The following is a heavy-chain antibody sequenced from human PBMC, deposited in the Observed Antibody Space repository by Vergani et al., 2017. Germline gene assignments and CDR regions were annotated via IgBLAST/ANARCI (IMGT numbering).Heavy chain of an antibody. V-gene: IGHV4-59*01. CDR3: ARGRPYCSGGSCYYYFDY. CDR1: GGSISRYY. Sequence: QVQLQESGPGLVKPSETLSLTCTVSGGSISRYYWSWIRQPPGKGLEWIGYIYYSGSTNYNPSLKSRVTISVDTSKNQFSLKLSSVTAADTAVYYCARGRPYCSGGSCYYYFDYGGQGTLVTVSS. CDR2: IYYSGST. D-gene: IGHD2-15*01. J-gene: IGHJ4*02.